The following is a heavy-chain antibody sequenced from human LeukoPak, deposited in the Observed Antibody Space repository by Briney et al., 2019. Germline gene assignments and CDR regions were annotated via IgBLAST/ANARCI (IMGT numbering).Heavy chain of an antibody. V-gene: IGHV3-7*05. J-gene: IGHJ6*02. CDR1: GFTLSNYW. Sequence: GGSLRLSCAASGFTLSNYWMNWVRQVPGRGLEWVANIKQDGSEKYYVDSVKGRFTISRDNAKSTLYLQMNSLRAEDTALYYCARDWGMDVWGQGTTATVSS. CDR3: ARDWGMDV. CDR2: IKQDGSEK.